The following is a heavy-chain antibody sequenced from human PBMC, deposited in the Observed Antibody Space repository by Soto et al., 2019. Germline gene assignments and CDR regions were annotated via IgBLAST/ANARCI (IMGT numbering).Heavy chain of an antibody. Sequence: QVQLQESGPGLVKPSQTLSLTCTVSGGSISSGGYYWSWIRQHPGKGLEWIGDIYYSGSTYYNPSLKSRVTISVDTSKNQFSLRLSSVTAADTAIYYCARKVFGVVPDNWFDPWGQGTPVIVSS. V-gene: IGHV4-31*03. CDR1: GGSISSGGYY. CDR2: IYYSGST. J-gene: IGHJ5*02. CDR3: ARKVFGVVPDNWFDP. D-gene: IGHD3-3*01.